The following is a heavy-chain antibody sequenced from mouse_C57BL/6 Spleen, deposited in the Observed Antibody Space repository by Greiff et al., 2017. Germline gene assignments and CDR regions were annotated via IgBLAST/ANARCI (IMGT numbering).Heavy chain of an antibody. Sequence: QVQLKQPGAELVKPGASVKLSCKASGYTFTSYWMHWVKQRPGRGLEWIGRIDPNSGGTKYNEKFKSKATLTVDKPSSTAYMQLSSLTSEDSAVYYCARYDYDWGLDYWGQGTTLTVSS. V-gene: IGHV1-72*01. J-gene: IGHJ2*01. CDR3: ARYDYDWGLDY. CDR2: IDPNSGGT. CDR1: GYTFTSYW. D-gene: IGHD2-4*01.